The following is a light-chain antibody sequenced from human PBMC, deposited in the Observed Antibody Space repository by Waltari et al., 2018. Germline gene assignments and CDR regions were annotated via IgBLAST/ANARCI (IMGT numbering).Light chain of an antibody. J-gene: IGKJ2*01. CDR1: QSVGSS. CDR3: QQYNDWPRT. Sequence: EIVMTQSPATLSVSPGEGVTLSCRASQSVGSSLAWYQQQPGQAPRLLIYGASTGATGIPARFSGSGSGAEFTLTVTSLQPEDFAVYYCQQYNDWPRTFGQGTKLEIK. V-gene: IGKV3-15*01. CDR2: GAS.